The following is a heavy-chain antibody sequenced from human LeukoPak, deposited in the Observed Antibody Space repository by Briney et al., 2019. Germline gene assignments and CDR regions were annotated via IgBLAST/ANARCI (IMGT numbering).Heavy chain of an antibody. CDR3: ARGADFYDRSGYYLFDY. V-gene: IGHV1-2*02. J-gene: IGHJ4*02. CDR2: INPNSGDT. D-gene: IGHD3-22*01. Sequence: SLKLSCKASGYTFTGYYIHWVRHAPGQGLQWLGWINPNSGDTSYVQKFQGRVTMTRDTSITTAYMELSRLRSDDTAVYYCARGADFYDRSGYYLFDYWGQGTLVTVSS. CDR1: GYTFTGYY.